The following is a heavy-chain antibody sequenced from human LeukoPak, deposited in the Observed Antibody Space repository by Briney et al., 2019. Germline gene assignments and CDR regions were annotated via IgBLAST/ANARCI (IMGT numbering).Heavy chain of an antibody. Sequence: PSETLSLTCTVSGGSISSYYWSWIRQPPGKGLEWIGYIYYSGSTNYNPSLKSRVTISVDTSKNQFSLKLSSVTAADTAVYYCARLAGYSSSWYDYWGQGTLVTVSS. D-gene: IGHD6-13*01. V-gene: IGHV4-59*01. CDR1: GGSISSYY. CDR3: ARLAGYSSSWYDY. CDR2: IYYSGST. J-gene: IGHJ4*02.